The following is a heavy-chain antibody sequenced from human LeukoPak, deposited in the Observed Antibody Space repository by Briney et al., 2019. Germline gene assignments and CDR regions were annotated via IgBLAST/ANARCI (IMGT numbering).Heavy chain of an antibody. J-gene: IGHJ4*02. CDR1: GFNFSSYW. CDR2: INQDGGEK. Sequence: GGSLRLSCAASGFNFSSYWMNWVRQAPGKGLEWVANINQDGGEKYYVDSVKDRFTISRDNAKNSLILQMNSLRVEDTAVYYCAKVVRSSGYYYLDYWGQGTLVTVSS. D-gene: IGHD3-22*01. CDR3: AKVVRSSGYYYLDY. V-gene: IGHV3-7*01.